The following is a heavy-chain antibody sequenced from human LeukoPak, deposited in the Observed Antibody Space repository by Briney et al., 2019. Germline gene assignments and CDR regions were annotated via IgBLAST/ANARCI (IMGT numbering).Heavy chain of an antibody. CDR1: GFTFNSFG. CDR3: AGGLGWLIDY. Sequence: GGSLRLSCAASGFTFNSFGMHWVRQAPGKGLEWVAVISYDGSNKYFVDSVKGRFTISRDNSKNTLYLQMNSLRAEDTAVYYCAGGLGWLIDYWGQGTLVTVSS. V-gene: IGHV3-30*03. J-gene: IGHJ4*02. CDR2: ISYDGSNK. D-gene: IGHD2-15*01.